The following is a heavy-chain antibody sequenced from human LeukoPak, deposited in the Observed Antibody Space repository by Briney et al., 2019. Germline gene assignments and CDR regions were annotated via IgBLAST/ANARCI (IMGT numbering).Heavy chain of an antibody. D-gene: IGHD3-3*01. J-gene: IGHJ3*02. CDR2: ISYDGSNK. CDR3: AKMRFLEWFDAFDI. V-gene: IGHV3-30*18. CDR1: EFTFSSYG. Sequence: PGGSLRLSCAASEFTFSSYGMHWVRQAPGKGLEWVAVISYDGSNKYYADSVKGRFTISRDSSKNTLYLQMNSLRAEDTAVYYCAKMRFLEWFDAFDIWGQGTMVTVSS.